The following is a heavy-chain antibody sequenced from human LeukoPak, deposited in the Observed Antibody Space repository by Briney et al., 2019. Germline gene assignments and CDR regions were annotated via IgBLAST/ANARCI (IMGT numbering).Heavy chain of an antibody. V-gene: IGHV5-51*01. J-gene: IGHJ3*02. CDR2: TYPGDSET. CDR3: ARRGYDSSGYRDAFDI. Sequence: PGESLKISCKGSGYSFTSYWIGWVRQMPGKGLEWMGITYPGDSETRYSPSFQGQVTISADKSISTAYLQWSSLKASDTAMYYCARRGYDSSGYRDAFDIWGQGTMVTVSS. D-gene: IGHD3-22*01. CDR1: GYSFTSYW.